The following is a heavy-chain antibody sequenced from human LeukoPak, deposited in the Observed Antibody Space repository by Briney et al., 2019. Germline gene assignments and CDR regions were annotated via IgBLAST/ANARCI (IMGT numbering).Heavy chain of an antibody. J-gene: IGHJ6*02. Sequence: AASVKVSCKASGGTFSSYAISWVRQAPGQGLEWMGGIIPIFGTANYAQKFQGRVTITADESTSTAYMELSSLRSEDTAVYYCASGPSSSGWSYYYYYGMDVWGQGTTVTVSS. V-gene: IGHV1-69*13. CDR3: ASGPSSSGWSYYYYYGMDV. CDR2: IIPIFGTA. D-gene: IGHD6-19*01. CDR1: GGTFSSYA.